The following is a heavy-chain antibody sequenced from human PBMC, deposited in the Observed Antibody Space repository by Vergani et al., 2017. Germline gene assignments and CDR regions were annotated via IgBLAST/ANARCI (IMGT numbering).Heavy chain of an antibody. CDR3: AIDSQDRGSGSNYYYYYMDV. CDR1: GGTFSSYA. V-gene: IGHV1-69*12. J-gene: IGHJ6*03. D-gene: IGHD3-3*01. CDR2: IIPIFGTA. Sequence: QVQLVQSGAEVKKPGSSVKVSCKASGGTFSSYAISWVRQAPGQGLEWMGGIIPIFGTANYALKFQGRVTITADAATSTAYMELSSLRSEDTAVYYCAIDSQDRGSGSNYYYYYMDVWGKGP.